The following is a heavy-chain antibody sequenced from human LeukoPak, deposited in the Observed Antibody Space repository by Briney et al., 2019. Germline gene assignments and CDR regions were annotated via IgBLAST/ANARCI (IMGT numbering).Heavy chain of an antibody. J-gene: IGHJ5*01. V-gene: IGHV3-23*01. CDR1: TFTFSSYA. Sequence: GGSLRLSCAASTFTFSSYAMSWVRQAPGKGLEWVSAISAGAYSTYYADSVQGRFTISRDNSKNTLFLQMSGLRADDTAVCFWARGAYGDYDSWGQGTLVTVSS. D-gene: IGHD4-17*01. CDR3: ARGAYGDYDS. CDR2: ISAGAYST.